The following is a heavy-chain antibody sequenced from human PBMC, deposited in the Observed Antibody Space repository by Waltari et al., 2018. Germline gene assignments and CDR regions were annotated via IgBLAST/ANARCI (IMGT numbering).Heavy chain of an antibody. Sequence: QVQLVESGGGLVKPGGSRRLPCEASGFIFSDYYMSWIRQAPGRGLEWISSFSNSGGTILSADSVRGRFTISRDNAKNSLFLHMNSLTAEDTAVYYCVRGVRFFEYWGQGTLVTVSS. D-gene: IGHD3-3*01. CDR2: FSNSGGTI. J-gene: IGHJ4*02. CDR1: GFIFSDYY. V-gene: IGHV3-11*04. CDR3: VRGVRFFEY.